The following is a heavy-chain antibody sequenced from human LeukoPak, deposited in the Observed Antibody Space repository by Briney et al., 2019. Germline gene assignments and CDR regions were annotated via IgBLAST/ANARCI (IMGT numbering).Heavy chain of an antibody. D-gene: IGHD3-3*01. CDR2: INHSGST. Sequence: TSETLSFTCAVYGGSFSGYYWSWIRQPPGKGLEWIGEINHSGSTNYNPSLKSRVTISVDTSKNQFSLKLSSVTAADTAVYYCARVAYYDFWSGYYTGFRLDYWGQGTLVTVSS. J-gene: IGHJ4*02. CDR1: GGSFSGYY. V-gene: IGHV4-34*01. CDR3: ARVAYYDFWSGYYTGFRLDY.